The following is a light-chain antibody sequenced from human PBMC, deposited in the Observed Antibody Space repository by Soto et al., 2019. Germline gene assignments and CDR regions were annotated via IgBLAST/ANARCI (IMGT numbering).Light chain of an antibody. CDR2: DAS. J-gene: IGKJ1*01. CDR1: QSVSSY. CDR3: QQRSNWPTWT. V-gene: IGKV3-11*01. Sequence: EIVLTQSPATLSLSPGERATLSCRASQSVSSYLAWYQHKPGQAPRLLIYDASNRATGIPARFSGSGSGTDFTLTISSREPEDFAVYYCQQRSNWPTWTFGQGTRVEIK.